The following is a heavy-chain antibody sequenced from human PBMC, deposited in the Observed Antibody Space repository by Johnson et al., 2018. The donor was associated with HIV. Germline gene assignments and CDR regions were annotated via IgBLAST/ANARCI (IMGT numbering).Heavy chain of an antibody. Sequence: QVQLVESGGGVVQAGRSLRLSCAASGFTFSSYAMHRVRQAPGKGLEWVAVISYDGSNKYYADSVKGRFTISRDNSKNTLYLQMNSLRAEDTAVYYCAKESAFDIWGQGTMVTVSS. J-gene: IGHJ3*02. CDR3: AKESAFDI. V-gene: IGHV3-30*04. CDR2: ISYDGSNK. CDR1: GFTFSSYA.